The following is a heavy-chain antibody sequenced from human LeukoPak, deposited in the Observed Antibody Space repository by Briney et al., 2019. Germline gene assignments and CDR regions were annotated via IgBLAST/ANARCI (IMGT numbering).Heavy chain of an antibody. Sequence: ASVKISCKVSGYTLTELSMHWVRQAPGKGLEWMGGFDPEDGETIYAQKFQGRVTMTKDTSTDTAYMELSSLRSEDTAVYYCATDAPQDGHYYFDYWGQGTLVTVSS. CDR3: ATDAPQDGHYYFDY. J-gene: IGHJ4*02. V-gene: IGHV1-24*01. CDR1: GYTLTELS. D-gene: IGHD2-15*01. CDR2: FDPEDGET.